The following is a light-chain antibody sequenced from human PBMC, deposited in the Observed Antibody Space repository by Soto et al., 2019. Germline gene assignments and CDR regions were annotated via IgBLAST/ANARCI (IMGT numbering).Light chain of an antibody. CDR2: FGS. CDR3: MQALQTLLT. V-gene: IGKV2-28*01. J-gene: IGKJ4*01. CDR1: QSLLHSNGYNY. Sequence: DIVMTQSPLYLPVTPGEPASISCRSSQSLLHSNGYNYLDWYLQKPGQSPQLLFYFGSNRASGVTDRFSGSGSGTDFTLKISRVEAEDVGVYYCMQALQTLLTFGGGTKVDIK.